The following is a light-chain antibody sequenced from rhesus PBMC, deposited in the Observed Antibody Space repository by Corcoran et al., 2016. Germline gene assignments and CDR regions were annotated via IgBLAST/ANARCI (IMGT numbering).Light chain of an antibody. Sequence: QAALTQPRSVSGSPGQSVTISCTGSSSDTGIYNYVSWYQHHPGTVPKLIIFEVDKRPSGVSDRFSGSKSGDTASLTISGLQAEDEADYYCCSYADTYGSIFGGGTRLTV. CDR1: SSDTGIYNY. CDR3: CSYADTYGSI. V-gene: IGLV2-32*01. J-gene: IGLJ1*01. CDR2: EVD.